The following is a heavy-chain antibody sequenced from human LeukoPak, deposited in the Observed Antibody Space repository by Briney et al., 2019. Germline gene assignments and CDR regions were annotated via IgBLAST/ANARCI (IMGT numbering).Heavy chain of an antibody. CDR1: GGSISSSNW. J-gene: IGHJ4*02. V-gene: IGHV4-4*02. D-gene: IGHD2-21*01. Sequence: SETLSLTCAVSGGSISSSNWWSWVRQPPGKGLEWIGEIYHSGSTNYNPSLKSRVTISVDKSKNQLSLKLSPVTAADTAVYYCARQLAYCGGDCFFYWGQGTLVTVSS. CDR2: IYHSGST. CDR3: ARQLAYCGGDCFFY.